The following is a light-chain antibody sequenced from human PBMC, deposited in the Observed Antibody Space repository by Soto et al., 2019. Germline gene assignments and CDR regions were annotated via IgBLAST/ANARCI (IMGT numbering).Light chain of an antibody. J-gene: IGKJ3*01. CDR2: LGS. V-gene: IGKV2-28*01. CDR3: MQALKTPFT. CDR1: QSLLHSNGYNY. Sequence: DIVMTQSPLSLPVTPGEPASISCRSSQSLLHSNGYNYLDWYLQKPGQSPQLLIYLGSNRASGVPSRFSGIGSGTDFTLKISRVEAEDVGVYYCMQALKTPFTFGPGTKVDIK.